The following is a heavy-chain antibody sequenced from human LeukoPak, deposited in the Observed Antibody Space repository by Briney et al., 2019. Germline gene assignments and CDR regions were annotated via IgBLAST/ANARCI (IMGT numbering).Heavy chain of an antibody. D-gene: IGHD6-19*01. CDR2: VYSGSST. CDR1: GFTVSSND. V-gene: IGHV3-53*01. CDR3: ARESVAIDY. J-gene: IGHJ4*02. Sequence: GGSLRLSCAASGFTVSSNDMSWVRQALGRGLEWVSVVYSGSSTYYTDSVKGRFTISRDNSKNTVYLQMNSLGAEDTAVYYCARESVAIDYWGQGTLVTVSS.